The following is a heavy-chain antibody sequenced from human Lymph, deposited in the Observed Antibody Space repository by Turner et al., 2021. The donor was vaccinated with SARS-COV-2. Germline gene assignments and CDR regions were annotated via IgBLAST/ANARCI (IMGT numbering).Heavy chain of an antibody. CDR1: GFTFGDYA. CDR3: TGFDY. V-gene: IGHV3-49*04. Sequence: EAQLVESGGGLVQPGRSLRLSCTASGFTFGDYAMSWVRQAPGKGLEWVGSIRSKAYGGTTEYAAAVKGRFTISRDDSKSIAYLQMNSLKTEDTAVYYCTGFDYWGQGTLVTVSS. J-gene: IGHJ4*02. CDR2: IRSKAYGGTT.